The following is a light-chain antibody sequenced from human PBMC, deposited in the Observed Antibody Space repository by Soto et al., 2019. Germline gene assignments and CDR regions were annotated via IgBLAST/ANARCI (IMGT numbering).Light chain of an antibody. CDR2: EGT. J-gene: IGLJ1*01. V-gene: IGLV2-14*02. CDR1: SSDVGSYNL. Sequence: QSVLTQPAPVSGSPGQSITISCTGTSSDVGSYNLVSWYQQHPGKAPKLMIYEGTKRPSGVSNRFSGSKSGNTASLTISGIQAEDEGDYYCGSITRSSTSVFGTGTKLTVL. CDR3: GSITRSSTSV.